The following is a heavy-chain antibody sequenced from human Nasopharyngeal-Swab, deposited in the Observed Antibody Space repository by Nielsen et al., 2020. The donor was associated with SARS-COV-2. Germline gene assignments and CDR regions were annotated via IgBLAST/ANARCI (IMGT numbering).Heavy chain of an antibody. V-gene: IGHV3-11*04. J-gene: IGHJ5*02. CDR1: GFTFSDYY. D-gene: IGHD5-18*01. CDR2: ISTSGTTT. Sequence: LKISCVASGFTFSDYYMAWIRQAPGKGLEWVSYISTSGTTTDSADSVKGRFTISRDNAKSSLYLHMNSLRAEDTAVYYCARDPYTHGLHWFDPWGQGTLVTVSS. CDR3: ARDPYTHGLHWFDP.